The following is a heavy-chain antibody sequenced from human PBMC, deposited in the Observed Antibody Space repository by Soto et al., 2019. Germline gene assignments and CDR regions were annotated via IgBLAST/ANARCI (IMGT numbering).Heavy chain of an antibody. CDR1: GFTFTSSA. CDR2: IVVGSGNT. J-gene: IGHJ4*02. CDR3: ATTLASPPPVIIVDY. D-gene: IGHD3-3*01. Sequence: SVKVSCKASGFTFTSSAMQWVRQARGQRLEWIGWIVVGSGNTNYAQKFQERVTITRDMSTSTAYMELSSLRSEDTAVYYCATTLASPPPVIIVDYWGKGTLVTVSS. V-gene: IGHV1-58*02.